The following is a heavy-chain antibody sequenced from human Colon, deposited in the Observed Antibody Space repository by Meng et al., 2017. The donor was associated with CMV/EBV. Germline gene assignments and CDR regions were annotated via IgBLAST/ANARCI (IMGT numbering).Heavy chain of an antibody. CDR3: ARLQWAAFDF. V-gene: IGHV3-48*03. J-gene: IGHJ4*02. CDR2: ISGPAKAI. D-gene: IGHD6-19*01. CDR1: GFDFESSE. Sequence: GESLKISCAVSGFDFESSEMNWVRQAPGKGLEWVSYISGPAKAIYYADSVRGRFTISRDNAKNSLSLQMSGLRVDDTAVYYCARLQWAAFDFLGQGTLVTVSS.